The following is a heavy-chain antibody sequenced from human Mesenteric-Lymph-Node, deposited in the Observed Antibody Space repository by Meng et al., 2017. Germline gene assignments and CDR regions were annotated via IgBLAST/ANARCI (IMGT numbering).Heavy chain of an antibody. CDR1: GFSFSTYS. Sequence: GESLKISCVGSGFSFSTYSMNWVRQAPGKGLEWVSSLSSTRSYRYYADSVKGRFTISRDNVKNSLYLEMNSLRAEDTAVYYCARDWYSKYLDYWGQGTLVTVSS. D-gene: IGHD2-21*02. CDR2: LSSTRSYR. J-gene: IGHJ4*02. V-gene: IGHV3-21*01. CDR3: ARDWYSKYLDY.